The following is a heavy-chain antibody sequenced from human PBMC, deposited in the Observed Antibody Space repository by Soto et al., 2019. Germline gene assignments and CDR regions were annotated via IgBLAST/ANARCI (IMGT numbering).Heavy chain of an antibody. CDR2: INAGNGNT. D-gene: IGHD2-15*01. Sequence: QVHLLQSGAEVKKPGASVKVSCKASGYTFSNYAMHWVRQAPGQRLEWMGWINAGNGNTKYSQKFQDRVTITRDTSASTAYMELISLRSEDTAVYYCAKGGNIAVVVADYGMDVWGQGTTVTVSS. J-gene: IGHJ6*02. CDR3: AKGGNIAVVVADYGMDV. V-gene: IGHV1-3*01. CDR1: GYTFSNYA.